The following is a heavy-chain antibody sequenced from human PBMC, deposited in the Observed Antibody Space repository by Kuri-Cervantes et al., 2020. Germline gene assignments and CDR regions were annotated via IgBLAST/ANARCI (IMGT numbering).Heavy chain of an antibody. J-gene: IGHJ4*01. D-gene: IGHD6-6*01. CDR3: ARGFSSSTRGSIDY. Sequence: GGSLRLSCAASGFTFRSYAMTCVRQAPGKGLEWVSAISGSGGSAYYADSVKGRFTISRDNNKNFLYLQMNSLTTEDTALYFCARGFSSSTRGSIDYWGRGTLVTVSS. V-gene: IGHV3-23*01. CDR2: ISGSGGSA. CDR1: GFTFRSYA.